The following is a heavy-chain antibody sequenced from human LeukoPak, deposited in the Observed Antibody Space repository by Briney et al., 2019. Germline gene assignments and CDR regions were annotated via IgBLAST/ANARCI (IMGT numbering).Heavy chain of an antibody. CDR3: AKDGAGAGYSYGYGWFDP. V-gene: IGHV3-9*01. Sequence: GGSLRLSCAASGFTFDDYAMHWVRQAPGKGLEWVSGISWNSGSIGYADSVKGRFTISRDNAKNSLYLQMNSLRAEDTALYYCAKDGAGAGYSYGYGWFDPWGQGTLVTVSS. CDR2: ISWNSGSI. D-gene: IGHD5-18*01. CDR1: GFTFDDYA. J-gene: IGHJ5*02.